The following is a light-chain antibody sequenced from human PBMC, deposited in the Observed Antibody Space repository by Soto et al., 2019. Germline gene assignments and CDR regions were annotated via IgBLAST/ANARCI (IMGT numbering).Light chain of an antibody. V-gene: IGKV2-28*01. J-gene: IGKJ1*01. CDR1: QSLQHSNGYNY. CDR3: MQALQTPA. CDR2: LAS. Sequence: DLVMTQSPLSLPVTPGEPASISCRSSQSLQHSNGYNYLDWYVQKPGQSPQILIYLASNRASGVPERLSGSGSGTDFTLKISRVEAEDVGVYYCMQALQTPAFGQGTKVEIK.